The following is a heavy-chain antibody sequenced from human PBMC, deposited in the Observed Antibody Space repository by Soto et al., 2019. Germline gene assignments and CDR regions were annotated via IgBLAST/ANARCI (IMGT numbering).Heavy chain of an antibody. D-gene: IGHD4-17*01. J-gene: IGHJ5*02. V-gene: IGHV4-39*01. CDR1: GGSISSNIYY. CDR3: ARHSHEDHGDPNWFDP. CDR2: IYYTGNH. Sequence: QVQLQESGPGLVKPSETLSLTCTVSGGSISSNIYYWGWVRQPPGKGLEWIGSIYYTGNHFYNPSLKSRVPFSVDTSENQFSLKLPSVTAADTAVYFCARHSHEDHGDPNWFDPWGQGTLVTVSS.